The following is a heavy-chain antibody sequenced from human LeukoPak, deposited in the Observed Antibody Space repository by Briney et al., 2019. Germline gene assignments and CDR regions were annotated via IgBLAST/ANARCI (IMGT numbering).Heavy chain of an antibody. CDR2: INPNSGGT. J-gene: IGHJ3*02. D-gene: IGHD2-2*01. CDR1: GYTFTGYY. V-gene: IGHV1-2*02. CDR3: ADAGGYCSSTSCCGREVEAFDI. Sequence: ASVKVSCKASGYTFTGYYMHWVRQAPGQGLEWMGWINPNSGGTNYAQKFQGRVTMTRDTSISTAYMELSRLRSEDTAVYYCADAGGYCSSTSCCGREVEAFDIWGQGTMVTVSS.